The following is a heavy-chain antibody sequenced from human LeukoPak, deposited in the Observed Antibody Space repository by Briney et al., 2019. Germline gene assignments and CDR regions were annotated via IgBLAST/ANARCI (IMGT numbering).Heavy chain of an antibody. CDR1: GGSISSGGYY. V-gene: IGHV4-30-2*01. D-gene: IGHD2-2*01. J-gene: IGHJ5*02. Sequence: TLSLTCTVSGGSISSGGYYWSWIRQPPGKGLEWIGYIYHSGSTYYNPSLKSRVTISVDRSKNQFSLKLSSVTAADTAVYYCARVGDIVVVPAAMVPYWFDPWGQGTLVTVSS. CDR3: ARVGDIVVVPAAMVPYWFDP. CDR2: IYHSGST.